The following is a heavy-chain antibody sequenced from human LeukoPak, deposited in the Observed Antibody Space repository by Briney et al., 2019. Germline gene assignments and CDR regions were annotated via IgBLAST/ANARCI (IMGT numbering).Heavy chain of an antibody. CDR1: GFTFSSYG. J-gene: IGHJ4*02. D-gene: IGHD3-10*01. V-gene: IGHV3-23*01. CDR2: IRGTGTST. Sequence: GGTLRLSCAASGFTFSSYGMSWLRQAAGKGLEWVSAIRGTGTSTYYADSVKGRFTISRDNSKNTLYLQMNSLRAEDTAVYYCAKVTYGSGTYGAFDYWGQGTLVTVSS. CDR3: AKVTYGSGTYGAFDY.